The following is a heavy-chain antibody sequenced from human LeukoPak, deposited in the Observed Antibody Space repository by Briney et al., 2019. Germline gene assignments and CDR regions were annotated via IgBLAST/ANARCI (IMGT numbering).Heavy chain of an antibody. CDR2: ISSTSAYI. J-gene: IGHJ4*02. CDR3: AKAELGVDTFFDY. D-gene: IGHD3-3*01. CDR1: GFTFSSYA. Sequence: GGSLRLSCAASGFTFSSYAMSWVRQAPGKGLEWVSSISSTSAYIYYADSVKGRFTISRDNSKNTLYLQMNSLRAEDTAFYYCAKAELGVDTFFDYWGQGTLVTVSS. V-gene: IGHV3-23*01.